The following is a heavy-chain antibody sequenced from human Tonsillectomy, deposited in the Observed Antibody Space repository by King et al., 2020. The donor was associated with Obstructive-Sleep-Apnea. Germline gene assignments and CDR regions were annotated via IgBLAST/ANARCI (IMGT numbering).Heavy chain of an antibody. J-gene: IGHJ6*02. CDR1: GGSFSDYY. D-gene: IGHD3-9*01. V-gene: IGHV4-34*01. CDR3: ARDLRYYHYYYGMDV. CDR2: INHSGST. Sequence: VQLQQWGAGLLKPSETLSLTCAVYGGSFSDYYWSWIRQPPGTGLEWIGEINHSGSTNYNPSLKSRVTISVDTSKNHFSLRLSFVTAADTAVYYCARDLRYYHYYYGMDVWGQGTTVTVSS.